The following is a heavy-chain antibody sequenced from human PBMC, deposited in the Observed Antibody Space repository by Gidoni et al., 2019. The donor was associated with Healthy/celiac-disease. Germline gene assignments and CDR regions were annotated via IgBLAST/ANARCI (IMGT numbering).Heavy chain of an antibody. CDR2: IGYDGSNK. CDR1: GFTFSSYG. D-gene: IGHD1-20*01. Sequence: QVQLVVSGGGVVQPGRSLRLSCAASGFTFSSYGMHWVRQAPGKGLGWVEVIGYDGSNKYYADSVKGRFTISRENSKNTLYLQMNSLRAEDTAVYYCARRNEGPRGITGTDRGGGYYYGMDVWGQGTTVTVSS. V-gene: IGHV3-33*01. CDR3: ARRNEGPRGITGTDRGGGYYYGMDV. J-gene: IGHJ6*02.